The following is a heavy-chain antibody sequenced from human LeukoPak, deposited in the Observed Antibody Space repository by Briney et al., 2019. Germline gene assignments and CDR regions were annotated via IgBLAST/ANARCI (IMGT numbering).Heavy chain of an antibody. Sequence: SENLSLTCAVYGGSFSGYYWSWIRQPPGKGLEWIGEINHSGSTNYNPSLKSRVTISVDTSKNQSSLKLSSVTAADTAVYYCATPDSSGYYYLYWGQGTLVTVSS. CDR1: GGSFSGYY. V-gene: IGHV4-34*01. D-gene: IGHD3-22*01. CDR3: ATPDSSGYYYLY. CDR2: INHSGST. J-gene: IGHJ4*02.